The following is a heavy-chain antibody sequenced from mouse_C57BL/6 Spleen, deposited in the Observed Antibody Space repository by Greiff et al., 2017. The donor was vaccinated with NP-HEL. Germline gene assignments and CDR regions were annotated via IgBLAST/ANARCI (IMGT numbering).Heavy chain of an antibody. CDR1: GYSITSGYG. CDR2: ISYSGST. J-gene: IGHJ2*01. V-gene: IGHV3-2*02. Sequence: EVHLVESGPGLVKPSKSLSLTCTVTGYSITSGYGWNWIRQFPGNKLEWMGYISYSGSTNYNPSLKSRISITRDTSKNQFFLQLNSVTTEDTATYYCARTARIKYWGQGTTLTVSS. CDR3: ARTARIKY. D-gene: IGHD1-2*01.